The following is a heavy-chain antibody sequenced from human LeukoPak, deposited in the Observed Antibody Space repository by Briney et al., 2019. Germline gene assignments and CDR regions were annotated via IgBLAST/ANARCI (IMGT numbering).Heavy chain of an antibody. CDR1: GFTFSSFW. V-gene: IGHV3-23*01. Sequence: GGSLRLSCTAPGFTFSSFWMSWVRQAPGKGLECVSVISASGGKTYYADSVKGRFTISRDTSKTTISLQMNSLRVEDSAVYYCAKWTRTTLFRGDRARFDSWGQGTLVTVSS. CDR3: AKWTRTTLFRGDRARFDS. J-gene: IGHJ4*02. D-gene: IGHD3-10*01. CDR2: ISASGGKT.